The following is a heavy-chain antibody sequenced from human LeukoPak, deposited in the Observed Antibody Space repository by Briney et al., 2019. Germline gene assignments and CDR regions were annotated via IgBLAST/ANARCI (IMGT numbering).Heavy chain of an antibody. D-gene: IGHD6-13*01. CDR2: IYYTGST. Sequence: PSETLSLTCTVSGGSISTYYWSWIRQPPGKGLEWIGYIYYTGSTNYNPSLKSRVTISLDTSKNQLSLKLNSVTAADTAVYYCASGFDYTNSWSKFDYWGQGTLVTVSS. CDR1: GGSISTYY. CDR3: ASGFDYTNSWSKFDY. J-gene: IGHJ4*02. V-gene: IGHV4-59*01.